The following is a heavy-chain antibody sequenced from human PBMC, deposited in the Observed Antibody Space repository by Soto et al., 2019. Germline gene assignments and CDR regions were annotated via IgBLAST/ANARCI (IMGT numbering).Heavy chain of an antibody. J-gene: IGHJ6*02. CDR3: ARVGTQLWSGRGYYYYYCMDV. V-gene: IGHV4-59*01. Sequence: SETLSLTCTVAGGSISSYYWSWIRQPPGKGLEWIGYIYYSGSTNYNPSLKSRVTISVDTSKNQFSLKLSSVTAADTAVHYCARVGTQLWSGRGYYYYYCMDVLGPGTTVAVSS. D-gene: IGHD5-18*01. CDR1: GGSISSYY. CDR2: IYYSGST.